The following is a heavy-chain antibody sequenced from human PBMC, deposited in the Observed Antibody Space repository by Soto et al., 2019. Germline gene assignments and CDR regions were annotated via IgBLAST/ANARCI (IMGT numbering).Heavy chain of an antibody. J-gene: IGHJ6*02. Sequence: SETLSLTCTVSGGSISSGGYYWSWIRQHPGKGLEWIGYIYYSGSTYYNPSLKSRVAISVDTSKNQFSLKLSSVTAADTAVYYCERGGGDYYYYGMDVWGQGTTVTVSS. CDR3: ERGGGDYYYYGMDV. D-gene: IGHD3-16*01. CDR1: GGSISSGGYY. CDR2: IYYSGST. V-gene: IGHV4-31*03.